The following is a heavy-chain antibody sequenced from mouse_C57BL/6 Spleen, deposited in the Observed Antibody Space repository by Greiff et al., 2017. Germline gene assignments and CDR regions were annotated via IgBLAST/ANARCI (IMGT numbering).Heavy chain of an antibody. D-gene: IGHD2-3*01. J-gene: IGHJ2*01. CDR2: INPNNGGT. V-gene: IGHV1-22*01. CDR1: GYTFTDYN. CDR3: AMDGYYGDLDY. Sequence: EVQLQQSGPELVKPGASVKMSCKASGYTFTDYNMHWVKQSHGKSLEWIGYINPNNGGTSYNQKFKGKATLTVNKSSSTAYMELRSLTSEDSAVYYCAMDGYYGDLDYWGQGTTLTVSS.